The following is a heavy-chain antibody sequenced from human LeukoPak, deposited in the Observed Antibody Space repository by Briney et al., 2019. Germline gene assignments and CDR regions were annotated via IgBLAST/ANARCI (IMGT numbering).Heavy chain of an antibody. V-gene: IGHV3-30*02. Sequence: GGSLRLSCAASGFTFSSYGIHWVRRAPGKGLEWVAFIRCDGSDKYCADSVKGRFTISRDNSKNALYVQMNTLRPEDTAVYYCAKDGRSTSLYPYYLDYWGQGTLVTVSS. J-gene: IGHJ4*02. D-gene: IGHD2-2*01. CDR1: GFTFSSYG. CDR3: AKDGRSTSLYPYYLDY. CDR2: IRCDGSDK.